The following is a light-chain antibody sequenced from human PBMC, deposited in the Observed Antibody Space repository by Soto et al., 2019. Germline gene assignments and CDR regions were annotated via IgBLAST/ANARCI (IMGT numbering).Light chain of an antibody. CDR1: SSDIGGYNY. V-gene: IGLV2-14*01. Sequence: QSALTQPASVSGSPGQSITISCTGTSSDIGGYNYVSWYQQHPGKAPKVVIYEVSNRPLGVSNRFSASKSGNTASLIISGLQADGEADYFCSSYRSTTTFGVFGNGTKVTVL. CDR3: SSYRSTTTFGV. CDR2: EVS. J-gene: IGLJ1*01.